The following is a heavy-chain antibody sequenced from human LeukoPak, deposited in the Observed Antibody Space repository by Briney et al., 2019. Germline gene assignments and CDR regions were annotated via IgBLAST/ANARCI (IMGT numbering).Heavy chain of an antibody. V-gene: IGHV4-39*07. CDR1: GGSISSSSYY. CDR3: ARVVLGAIDY. J-gene: IGHJ4*02. Sequence: SETLSLTCTVSGGSISSSSYYWGWIRQPPGKGLEWIGSIYYSGSTYYNPSLKSRVTISVDTSKNQFSLKLSSVTAADTAVNYCARVVLGAIDYWGQGTLVTVSS. CDR2: IYYSGST. D-gene: IGHD1-26*01.